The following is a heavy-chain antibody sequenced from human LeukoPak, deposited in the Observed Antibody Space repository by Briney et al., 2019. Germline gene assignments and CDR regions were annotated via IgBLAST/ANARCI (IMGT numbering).Heavy chain of an antibody. CDR1: GGSISSGDYY. J-gene: IGHJ6*02. CDR2: SNYRGSA. CDR3: ARGHGYGDYVGYYYGMDV. Sequence: SETLSLTCTVSGGSISSGDYYWSWIRQPPGKGLEYIGYSNYRGSAYYSPSLKSRVTISVDRSKNQFSLKLSSVTAADTAVYYCARGHGYGDYVGYYYGMDVWGQGTTVTVSS. V-gene: IGHV4-30-4*01. D-gene: IGHD4-17*01.